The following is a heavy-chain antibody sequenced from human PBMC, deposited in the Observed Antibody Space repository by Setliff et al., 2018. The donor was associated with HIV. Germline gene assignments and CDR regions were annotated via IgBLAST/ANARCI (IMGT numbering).Heavy chain of an antibody. V-gene: IGHV1-69*13. D-gene: IGHD3-22*01. J-gene: IGHJ6*03. Sequence: GASVKVSCKASGGTFSSYPISWVRQAPGQGLEWMGGIIPIFGTTHYAQKFQGRVTVTADESTSTAYMQLSSLRSDDTAVYYCARGRNYDSSGYGDYCYYMDVWGKGTTVTVSS. CDR1: GGTFSSYP. CDR2: IIPIFGTT. CDR3: ARGRNYDSSGYGDYCYYMDV.